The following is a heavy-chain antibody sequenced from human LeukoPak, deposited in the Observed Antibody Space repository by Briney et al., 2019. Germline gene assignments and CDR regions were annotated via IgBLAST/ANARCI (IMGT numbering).Heavy chain of an antibody. D-gene: IGHD3-10*01. J-gene: IGHJ4*02. CDR2: IIPIFGTA. V-gene: IGHV1-69*13. Sequence: GASVKVSCKASGGTFSSYAISWVRQAPGQGLEWMGGIIPIFGTANYAQKFQGRVTITADESTSTAYMELSSLRSEDTAVYYCARGASPGGFGEFYYWGQGTLVTVSS. CDR3: ARGASPGGFGEFYY. CDR1: GGTFSSYA.